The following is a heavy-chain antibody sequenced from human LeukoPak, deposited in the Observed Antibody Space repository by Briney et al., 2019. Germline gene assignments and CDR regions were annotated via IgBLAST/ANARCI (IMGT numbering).Heavy chain of an antibody. Sequence: PGGSLRLSCAASGFTISNYAMSWFRQAPGKGLEWVSSFSGSGGRTYYADSVKGRFTVSRDNAKNTLYLQMNSLRVEDTAVYYCARELGSGSTSCYFDYWGQGTVVTVSS. J-gene: IGHJ4*02. D-gene: IGHD2-2*01. CDR1: GFTISNYA. CDR2: FSGSGGRT. CDR3: ARELGSGSTSCYFDY. V-gene: IGHV3-23*01.